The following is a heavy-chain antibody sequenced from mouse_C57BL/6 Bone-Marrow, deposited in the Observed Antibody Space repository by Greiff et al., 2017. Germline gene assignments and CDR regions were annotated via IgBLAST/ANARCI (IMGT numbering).Heavy chain of an antibody. V-gene: IGHV1-15*01. CDR1: GYTFTDYE. CDR2: IDPETGGT. J-gene: IGHJ4*01. CDR3: TRDCMDY. Sequence: VKLMESGAELVRPGASVTLSCKASGYTFTDYEMHWVKQTPVHGLEWIGAIDPETGGTAYNQKFKGKAILTADKSSSTAYMELRSLTSEDSAVYYCTRDCMDYWGQGTSVTVSS.